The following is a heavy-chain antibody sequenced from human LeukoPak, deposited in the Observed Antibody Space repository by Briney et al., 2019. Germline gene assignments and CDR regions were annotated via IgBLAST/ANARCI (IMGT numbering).Heavy chain of an antibody. CDR1: GGSICSHY. D-gene: IGHD5-18*01. CDR2: VLDNVRT. Sequence: PSETLSLTCTVSGGSICSHYWSWVRQPPGKGLEWIGYVLDNVRTKDNPSLNSRFTLSADTSKNQFSLRLTSVTAADTAVYYCATIKRGNIFGFFDFWGQGILVTVSS. CDR3: ATIKRGNIFGFFDF. J-gene: IGHJ4*02. V-gene: IGHV4-59*11.